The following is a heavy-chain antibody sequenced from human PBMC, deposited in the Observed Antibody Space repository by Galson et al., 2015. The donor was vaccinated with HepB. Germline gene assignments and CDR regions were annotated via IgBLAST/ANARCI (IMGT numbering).Heavy chain of an antibody. D-gene: IGHD6-19*01. CDR2: ISYDGSNK. Sequence: SLRLSCAASGFTFSSYAMHWVRQAPGKGLEWVAVISYDGSNKYYADSVKGRFTISRDNSKNTLYLQMNSLRAEDTAVYYCVRRGYSSGWSTEGWGQGTLVTVSS. CDR1: GFTFSSYA. J-gene: IGHJ4*02. V-gene: IGHV3-30-3*01. CDR3: VRRGYSSGWSTEG.